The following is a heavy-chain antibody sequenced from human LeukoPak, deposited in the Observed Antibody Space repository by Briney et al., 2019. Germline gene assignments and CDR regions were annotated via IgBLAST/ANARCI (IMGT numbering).Heavy chain of an antibody. V-gene: IGHV3-30*18. CDR2: ISYDGSNK. CDR1: GFTFSSYG. J-gene: IGHJ6*02. CDR3: AKDGWGGGSYYYGMDV. Sequence: GRSLRLSCAASGFTFSSYGMHWVRQAPGKGLERVAVISYDGSNKYYADSVKGRFTISRDNSKNTLYLQMNSLRAEDTAVYYCAKDGWGGGSYYYGMDVWGQGTTVTVSS. D-gene: IGHD6-19*01.